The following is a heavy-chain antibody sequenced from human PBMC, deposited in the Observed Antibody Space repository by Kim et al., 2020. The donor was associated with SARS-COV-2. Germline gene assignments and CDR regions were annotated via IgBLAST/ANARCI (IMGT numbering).Heavy chain of an antibody. V-gene: IGHV4-39*01. D-gene: IGHD6-6*01. CDR2: IYYSGST. Sequence: SETLSLTCTVSGGSISSSSYYWGWIRQPPGKGLEWIGSIYYSGSTSYNPSLKSRVTISVDTSKNQFSLKLSSVTAADTAVYYCAKSIAARSDAFDIWGQGTMVTVSS. CDR1: GGSISSSSYY. CDR3: AKSIAARSDAFDI. J-gene: IGHJ3*02.